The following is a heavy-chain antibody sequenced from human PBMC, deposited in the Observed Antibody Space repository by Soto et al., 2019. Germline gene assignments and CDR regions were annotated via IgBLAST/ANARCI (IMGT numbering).Heavy chain of an antibody. CDR3: ARRWGRTFRY. V-gene: IGHV4-59*08. CDR2: IYYSGST. J-gene: IGHJ4*02. CDR1: GGSISSYY. D-gene: IGHD7-27*01. Sequence: SETLSLTCTVSGGSISSYYWSWIRQPPGKGLEWIGYIYYSGSTNYNPSLKSRVTISVDTSKTQFSLKLSSVTAADTAVYYCARRWGRTFRYWGQGTLVTVSS.